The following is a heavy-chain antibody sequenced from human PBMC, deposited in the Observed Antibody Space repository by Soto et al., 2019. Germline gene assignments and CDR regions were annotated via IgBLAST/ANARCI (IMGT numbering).Heavy chain of an antibody. J-gene: IGHJ4*02. CDR1: GFTFSSYA. D-gene: IGHD3-22*01. V-gene: IGHV3-23*01. CDR3: AKYYDSSGGVPRYFDY. Sequence: LRLSCAASGFTFSSYAMSWARQAPGKGLEWVSAISGSGGSTYYADSVKGRFTISRDNSKNTLYLQMNSLRAEDTAVYYCAKYYDSSGGVPRYFDYWGQGTLVTVSS. CDR2: ISGSGGST.